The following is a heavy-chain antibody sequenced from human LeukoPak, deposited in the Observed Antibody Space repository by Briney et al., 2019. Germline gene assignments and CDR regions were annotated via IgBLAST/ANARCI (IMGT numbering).Heavy chain of an antibody. CDR2: IRYDGSNK. V-gene: IGHV3-30*02. CDR3: ANGIGYCSSTSCYPAYSFDY. D-gene: IGHD2-2*01. Sequence: GGSLRLSCVGSQFTFNSYALHWVRQAPGKGLEWVAFIRYDGSNKYYADSVKGRFTISRDNSKNTLYLQMNSLRVEDTAVYYCANGIGYCSSTSCYPAYSFDYWGQGTLVTVSS. CDR1: QFTFNSYA. J-gene: IGHJ4*02.